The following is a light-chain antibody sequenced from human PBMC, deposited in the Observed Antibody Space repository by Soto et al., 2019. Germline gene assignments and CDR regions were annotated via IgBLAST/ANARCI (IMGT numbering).Light chain of an antibody. J-gene: IGLJ2*01. CDR2: EGS. CDR3: CSYADSVL. CDR1: SSDVGSYNL. Sequence: QSALTQFASVSGSPGQSITISCTGTSSDVGSYNLVSWYQQHPGKAPKLMIYEGSKRPSGISDRFSGSNSGNTASLTISGLQAEDEADYYCCSYADSVLFGGGTKLTVL. V-gene: IGLV2-23*01.